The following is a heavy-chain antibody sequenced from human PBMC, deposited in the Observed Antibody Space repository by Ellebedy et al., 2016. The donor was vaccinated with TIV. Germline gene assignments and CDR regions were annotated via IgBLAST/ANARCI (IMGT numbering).Heavy chain of an antibody. V-gene: IGHV3-23*01. CDR3: AAGSSSGWYC. CDR1: GFTFSSYA. CDR2: ISGSGGST. J-gene: IGHJ4*02. Sequence: GESLKISCAASGFTFSSYAMSWVRQAPGKGLEWVSAISGSGGSTYYADSVKGRFTISRDNSKITLYLQMNSLRAEDTAVYYCAAGSSSGWYCWGQGTLVTVSS. D-gene: IGHD6-19*01.